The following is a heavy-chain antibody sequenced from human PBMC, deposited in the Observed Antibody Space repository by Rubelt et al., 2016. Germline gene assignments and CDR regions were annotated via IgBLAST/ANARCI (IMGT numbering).Heavy chain of an antibody. D-gene: IGHD3-10*01. V-gene: IGHV4-34*01. CDR1: GGSFSGYY. CDR2: INHSGST. Sequence: QVQLQQWGAGLLKPSETLSLTCAVYGGSFSGYYWSWIRQPPGKGLEWIGEINHSGSTNYNPSLKSRVTISVDTSKNQFSLKLSAVTAADTAVYYCARGRRGMVRGVGMSNWFDPWGQGTLVTVSS. J-gene: IGHJ5*02. CDR3: ARGRRGMVRGVGMSNWFDP.